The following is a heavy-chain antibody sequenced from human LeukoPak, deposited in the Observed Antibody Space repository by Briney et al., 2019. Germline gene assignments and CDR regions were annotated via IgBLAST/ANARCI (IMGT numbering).Heavy chain of an antibody. J-gene: IGHJ4*02. D-gene: IGHD4-17*01. V-gene: IGHV4-34*01. CDR3: ARRTTGHDF. CDR2: VNHSGYT. CDR1: GTSFSSYY. Sequence: PSETLSLTCAVSGTSFSSYYWSWIRQPPGKGLEWIGGVNHSGYTNDNPSLKSRVTISVDTSKNQFSLRLRSVTAADTGVYFCARRTTGHDFWGQGTLVTVSS.